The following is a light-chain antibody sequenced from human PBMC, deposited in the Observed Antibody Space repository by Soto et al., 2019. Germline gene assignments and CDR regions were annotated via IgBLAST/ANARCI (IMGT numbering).Light chain of an antibody. J-gene: IGLJ1*01. CDR1: SSNIGAGYD. Sequence: QSVLTQPPSVSGAPGQRVTISCTGSSSNIGAGYDVHWYQHLPGTAPKLLIYGNTNRPSGVPDRFSGPRSGTTASLAITGLRPDDEADYYCQSYDTRLSGYVFATGTKLTVL. CDR2: GNT. CDR3: QSYDTRLSGYV. V-gene: IGLV1-40*01.